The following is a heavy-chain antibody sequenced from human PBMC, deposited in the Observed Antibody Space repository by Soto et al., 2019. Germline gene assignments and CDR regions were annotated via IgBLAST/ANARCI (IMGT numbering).Heavy chain of an antibody. J-gene: IGHJ6*02. Sequence: EVQLVESGGGLVKPGGSLRLSCAASGFTFSSYSMNWVRQAPGKGLEWVSSISSSSSYIYYADSVKGRFTISRDNAKNSLYLQMNSLRAEDTAVYYCARDNRGGDYGYYYGMDVWGQGTTVTVSS. V-gene: IGHV3-21*01. CDR2: ISSSSSYI. CDR3: ARDNRGGDYGYYYGMDV. CDR1: GFTFSSYS. D-gene: IGHD4-17*01.